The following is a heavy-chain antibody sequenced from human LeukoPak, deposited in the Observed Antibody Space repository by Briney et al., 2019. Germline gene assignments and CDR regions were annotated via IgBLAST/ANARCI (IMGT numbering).Heavy chain of an antibody. CDR3: ARVRGYYDSSGYPSDYFQH. D-gene: IGHD3-22*01. V-gene: IGHV1-69*05. CDR2: IIPIFGTA. CDR1: GGTFSSYA. Sequence: EASVKVSCKASGGTFSSYAISWVRQAPGQGLEWMGGIIPIFGTANYAQKFQGRVTITTDESTSTAYMELSSLRSEDTAVYYCARVRGYYDSSGYPSDYFQHWGQGTLATVSA. J-gene: IGHJ1*01.